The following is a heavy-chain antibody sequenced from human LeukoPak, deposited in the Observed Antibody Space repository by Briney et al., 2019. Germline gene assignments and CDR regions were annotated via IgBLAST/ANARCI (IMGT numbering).Heavy chain of an antibody. CDR2: IGISGGGI. CDR3: AIDPNWGVDY. D-gene: IGHD7-27*01. Sequence: PGGSLRLSCAASGFTFSYYTMYWVRQAPGKGLEWVSIIGISGGGIHYADSVKSRFTVSRDNSKNTLYLQMNSLRAEDTAVYYCAIDPNWGVDYWGQGVLVTVTS. V-gene: IGHV3-23*01. J-gene: IGHJ4*02. CDR1: GFTFSYYT.